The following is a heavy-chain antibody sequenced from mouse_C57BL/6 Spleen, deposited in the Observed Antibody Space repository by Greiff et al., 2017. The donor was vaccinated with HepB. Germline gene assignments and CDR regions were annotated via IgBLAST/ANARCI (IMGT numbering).Heavy chain of an antibody. Sequence: QVQLKESGPELVKPGASVKISCKASGYAFSSSWMNWVKQRPGKGLEWIGRIYPGDGDTNYNGKFKGKATLTADKSSSTAYMQLSSLTSEDSAVYFCARGEGAMDYWGQGTSVTVSS. CDR2: IYPGDGDT. V-gene: IGHV1-82*01. J-gene: IGHJ4*01. CDR3: ARGEGAMDY. CDR1: GYAFSSSW.